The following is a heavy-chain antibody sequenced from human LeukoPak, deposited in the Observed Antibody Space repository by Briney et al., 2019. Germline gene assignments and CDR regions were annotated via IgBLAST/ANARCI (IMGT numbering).Heavy chain of an antibody. CDR1: GYSFTSYW. V-gene: IGHV5-51*01. D-gene: IGHD6-19*01. CDR3: ARLSAPPYSGWYSFVDY. Sequence: GESLKISCKGSGYSFTSYWIGWVRQMPGKGLEWMGIIYPGDSDTRYSPSFQGQVTISADKSISTAYLQWSSLKASDTAMYYCARLSAPPYSGWYSFVDYWGQGTLVTVSS. J-gene: IGHJ4*02. CDR2: IYPGDSDT.